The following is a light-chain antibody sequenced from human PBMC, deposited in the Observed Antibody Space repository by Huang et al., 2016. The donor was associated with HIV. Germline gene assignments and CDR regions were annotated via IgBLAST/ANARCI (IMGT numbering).Light chain of an antibody. J-gene: IGKJ2*01. CDR1: QSISSSY. CDR3: QQYGASPYT. CDR2: GAS. Sequence: EIVLTQSPGTLSLSPGERATLSCRASQSISSSYVAWYQQLRGQAPRLLIYGASILASGIPDRCSGSGSGTDFTLIINRLEPEDFAVYFCQQYGASPYTFGQGTKVHIK. V-gene: IGKV3-20*01.